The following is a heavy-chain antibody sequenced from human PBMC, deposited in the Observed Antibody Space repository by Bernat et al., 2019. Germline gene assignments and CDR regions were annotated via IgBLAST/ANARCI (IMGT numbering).Heavy chain of an antibody. V-gene: IGHV3-66*04. CDR1: GFTVSSNY. D-gene: IGHD3-16*01. Sequence: EVQLVESGGGLVQPGGSLRLSCAASGFTVSSNYMSWVRQAPGKGLEWVSVNYSGGSTYYADSVKGRFTISRDNSKNTLYLQMNSLRAEDTAVYYCARHVVMGYYGMDVWGQGTTVTVSS. CDR2: NYSGGST. J-gene: IGHJ6*02. CDR3: ARHVVMGYYGMDV.